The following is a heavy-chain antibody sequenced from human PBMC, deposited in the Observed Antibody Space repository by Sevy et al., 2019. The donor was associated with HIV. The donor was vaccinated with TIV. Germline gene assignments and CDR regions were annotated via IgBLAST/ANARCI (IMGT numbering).Heavy chain of an antibody. Sequence: GESLKISCAASGFTFSSYAMHWVRQAPGKGLEWVAVISYDGSNKYYADSVKGRFTISRDNSKNTLYLQVNSLRAEDTAVYYCARGGYTAMGDFDYWGQGTLVTVSS. CDR3: ARGGYTAMGDFDY. CDR1: GFTFSSYA. V-gene: IGHV3-30-3*01. D-gene: IGHD5-18*01. J-gene: IGHJ4*02. CDR2: ISYDGSNK.